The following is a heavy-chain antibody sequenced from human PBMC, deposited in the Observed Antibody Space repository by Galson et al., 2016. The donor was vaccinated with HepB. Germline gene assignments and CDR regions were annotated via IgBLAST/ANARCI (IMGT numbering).Heavy chain of an antibody. J-gene: IGHJ3*02. CDR2: ISYDGSNK. CDR3: ARTAGYSGTWYDAFDI. Sequence: SLRLSCAASGLTFSGYAMHWVRQAPGKGLEWVAVISYDGSNKYYADSVKGRFTISRDNSKNSLYLQMNSLRAEDTAIYFCARTAGYSGTWYDAFDIWGPGTIVTVSS. CDR1: GLTFSGYA. D-gene: IGHD6-13*01. V-gene: IGHV3-30*03.